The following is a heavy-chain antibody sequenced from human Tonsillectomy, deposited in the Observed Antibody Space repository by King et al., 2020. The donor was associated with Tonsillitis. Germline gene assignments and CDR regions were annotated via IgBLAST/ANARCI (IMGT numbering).Heavy chain of an antibody. Sequence: VQLVESGGGVVQPGRSLRLSCAASGFTFSGYAMHWVRQXPGKGLEXVXVXSYXGXNKDXXXSVKXXFIISRDNSKNTLYLEMNSLRVEDTAVYYCAGVGAWGQGTLVTVSS. J-gene: IGHJ5*02. V-gene: IGHV3-30*04. CDR3: AGVGA. CDR2: XSYXGXNK. CDR1: GFTFSGYA. D-gene: IGHD1-26*01.